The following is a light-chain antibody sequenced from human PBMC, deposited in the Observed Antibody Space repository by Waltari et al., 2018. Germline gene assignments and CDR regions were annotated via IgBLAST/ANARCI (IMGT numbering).Light chain of an antibody. CDR3: QSSDSIETWV. CDR1: SMPKQY. CDR2: KDN. J-gene: IGLJ3*02. V-gene: IGLV3-25*03. Sequence: SYELTQPPSVSVSPGQTARITCSGDSMPKQYAHWYQQKPGQAPVLIIYKDNERPSGIPERFSGSTPGTTVTLTISGVQADDEADYYCQSSDSIETWVFGGGTKLTVL.